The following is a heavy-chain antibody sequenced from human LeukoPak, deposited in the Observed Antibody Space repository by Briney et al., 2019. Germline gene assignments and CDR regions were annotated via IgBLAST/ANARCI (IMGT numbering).Heavy chain of an antibody. CDR2: ISSSSSSI. CDR1: GFTFSSYS. V-gene: IGHV3-21*01. Sequence: LGGSLRLSCAASGFTFSSYSMKWVREAPGKGLERVSSISSSSSSIYYADSLKGRFTISRDNAKNSLYLQMNSLRAEDTAGYYCARDSGYFDYWGRGTLVTVSS. J-gene: IGHJ4*02. CDR3: ARDSGYFDY.